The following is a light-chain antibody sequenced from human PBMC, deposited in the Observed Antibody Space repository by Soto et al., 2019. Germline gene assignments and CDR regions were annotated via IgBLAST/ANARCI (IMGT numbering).Light chain of an antibody. V-gene: IGKV1-9*01. CDR1: QGISSY. Sequence: DIQLTQSPSFLTASVADRVTITCRASQGISSYLAWYQQKPGKAPKLLIYAASTLQSGVPSRFSGSGSGTEFTLTISSLQPEDCATYYCQQLISYPLNFGGGTKVDIK. J-gene: IGKJ4*01. CDR2: AAS. CDR3: QQLISYPLN.